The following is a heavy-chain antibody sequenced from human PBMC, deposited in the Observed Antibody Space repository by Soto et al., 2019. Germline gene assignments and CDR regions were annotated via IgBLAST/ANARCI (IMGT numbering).Heavy chain of an antibody. CDR3: ARESTITHFDH. Sequence: SGGSLRLSCSASEFVFYDYPIHWVRQAPGKGLEWVAVVSHDGTKEYYSDSVKGRFSISRDNSNNTAFLQMNSLRAEDTAIYYCARESTITHFDHWGQGTLVPVSS. CDR2: VSHDGTKE. D-gene: IGHD5-12*01. V-gene: IGHV3-30-3*01. CDR1: EFVFYDYP. J-gene: IGHJ4*02.